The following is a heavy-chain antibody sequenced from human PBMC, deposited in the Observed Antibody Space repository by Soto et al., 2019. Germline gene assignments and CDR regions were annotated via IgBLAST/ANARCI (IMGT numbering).Heavy chain of an antibody. J-gene: IGHJ3*01. D-gene: IGHD3-9*01. Sequence: PGGSLRLSCKASGVMLNKSAMTWGRQAPGQGLQWVASVSDNGGSRGGTYYADSVKGRFTISRDNAKNSLYLQMNSLRAEDTAVYHCAREIYDILTGYLNGTDAWGHGPPITV. CDR2: VSDNGGSRGGT. CDR1: GVMLNKSA. V-gene: IGHV3-23*01. CDR3: AREIYDILTGYLNGTDA.